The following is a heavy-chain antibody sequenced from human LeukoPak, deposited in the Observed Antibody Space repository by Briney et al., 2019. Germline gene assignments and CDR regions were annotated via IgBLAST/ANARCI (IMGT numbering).Heavy chain of an antibody. J-gene: IGHJ4*02. V-gene: IGHV3-74*01. CDR3: ARARSSGSYTPLDY. D-gene: IGHD3-10*01. CDR2: INSDGSST. CDR1: GFTFSSYW. Sequence: GGSLRLSCAASGFTFSSYWMHWVRHAPGKGLVWVSRINSDGSSTSYADSVKGRFTISRDNAKNTLYLQMNSLRAEDTAVYYCARARSSGSYTPLDYWGQGTLVTVSS.